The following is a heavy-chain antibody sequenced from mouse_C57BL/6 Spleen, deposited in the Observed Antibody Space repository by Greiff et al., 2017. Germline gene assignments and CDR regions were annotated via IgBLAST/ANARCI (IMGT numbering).Heavy chain of an antibody. CDR1: GYTFTSYW. Sequence: QVQLQQPGAELMRPGSSVKLSCKASGYTFTSYWMHWVKQRPIQGLEWIGNIDPSDSETHYNQKFKDKATLTVDKSSSTAYMQLSSLTSEDSAVYYCARGDYDYAFAYWGQGTLVTVSA. CDR3: ARGDYDYAFAY. D-gene: IGHD2-4*01. V-gene: IGHV1-52*01. J-gene: IGHJ3*01. CDR2: IDPSDSET.